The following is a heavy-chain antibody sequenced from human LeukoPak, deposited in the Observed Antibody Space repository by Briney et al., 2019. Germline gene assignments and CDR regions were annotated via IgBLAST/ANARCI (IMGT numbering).Heavy chain of an antibody. Sequence: GGSLRLSCAASGFAFSSFATHWVRQAPGQGLEWVAVISDDGRHTYYAESVEGRFTISRDNSNNMLYLQMNSLRPDDTAVYYCARVDMGDGYKPGGVRGWFDPWGQGTLVTVSS. J-gene: IGHJ5*02. V-gene: IGHV3-30*04. CDR3: ARVDMGDGYKPGGVRGWFDP. D-gene: IGHD5-24*01. CDR1: GFAFSSFA. CDR2: ISDDGRHT.